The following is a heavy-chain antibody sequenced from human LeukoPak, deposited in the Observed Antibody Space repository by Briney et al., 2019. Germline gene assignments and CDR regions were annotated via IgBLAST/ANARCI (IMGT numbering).Heavy chain of an antibody. CDR1: GFTFTTYW. D-gene: IGHD3-10*01. V-gene: IGHV3-7*01. Sequence: AGGSLRLSCAASGFTFTTYWMTWVRQAPGKGLEWVANINQDGSEKYFVDSVKGRFTISRDNAKKSLYLQMNSLRAEDTAVYYCARVGGITLALAPSPFPDYNYYYMDVWGKGTTVTVSS. CDR2: INQDGSEK. J-gene: IGHJ6*03. CDR3: ARVGGITLALAPSPFPDYNYYYMDV.